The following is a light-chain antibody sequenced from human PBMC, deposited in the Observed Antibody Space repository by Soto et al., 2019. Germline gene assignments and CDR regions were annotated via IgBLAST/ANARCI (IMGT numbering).Light chain of an antibody. CDR2: AAS. Sequence: DIQMTQSPSSLSASVGDRFTITCRASQSISSYLNWYQQKPGKAPKPLIYAASSLQSGVPSRFSGSGSGTDFTLTISSLQPEDFATYYCQQSYSTPRITFGQGTDWRL. CDR3: QQSYSTPRIT. CDR1: QSISSY. J-gene: IGKJ5*01. V-gene: IGKV1-39*01.